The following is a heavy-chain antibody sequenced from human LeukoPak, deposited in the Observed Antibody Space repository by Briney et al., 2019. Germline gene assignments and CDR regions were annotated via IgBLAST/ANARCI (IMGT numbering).Heavy chain of an antibody. CDR1: GCTFTSYG. CDR3: ARNAYDFWSGLSYYFDY. V-gene: IGHV1-18*01. Sequence: ASVTVSCMASGCTFTSYGISGLRQAPGKGREWMGWISAYNGNTNSAQKLQGRVTMTTDTSKSTAYMGLRILRSDDTAGYYCARNAYDFWSGLSYYFDYWGQGTLVTVSS. D-gene: IGHD3-3*01. J-gene: IGHJ4*02. CDR2: ISAYNGNT.